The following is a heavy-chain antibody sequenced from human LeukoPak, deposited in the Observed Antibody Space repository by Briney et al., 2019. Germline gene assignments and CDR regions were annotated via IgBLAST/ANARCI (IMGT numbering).Heavy chain of an antibody. D-gene: IGHD3-22*01. Sequence: PGGSLRLSCAASGLTFSNYAMSWVRQAPGKGLEWVSAISGSGGSTYYADSVKGRFTISRDNSKNTLYLQMNSLRAEDTAVYYCAKAGPYYYDSSGYFHDAFDIWGQGTMVTVSS. CDR2: ISGSGGST. CDR3: AKAGPYYYDSSGYFHDAFDI. J-gene: IGHJ3*02. CDR1: GLTFSNYA. V-gene: IGHV3-23*01.